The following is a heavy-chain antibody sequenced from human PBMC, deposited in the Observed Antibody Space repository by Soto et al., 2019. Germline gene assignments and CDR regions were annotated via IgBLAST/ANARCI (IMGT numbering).Heavy chain of an antibody. D-gene: IGHD5-18*01. V-gene: IGHV1-18*01. CDR1: GYTFTSYG. CDR3: ARVEIQLWLRKFDY. Sequence: ASVKVSFKASGYTFTSYGISWVRQAPGQGLEWMGWISAYNGNTNYAQKLQGRVTMTTDTSTSTAYMELRSLRSDDTAVYYCARVEIQLWLRKFDYWGQGTLVTVSS. J-gene: IGHJ4*02. CDR2: ISAYNGNT.